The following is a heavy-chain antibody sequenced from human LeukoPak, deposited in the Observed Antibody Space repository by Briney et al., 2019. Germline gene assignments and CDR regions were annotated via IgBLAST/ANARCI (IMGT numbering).Heavy chain of an antibody. D-gene: IGHD6-19*01. CDR3: ARGPSAVAGTDWYFDL. CDR2: IYSSGST. J-gene: IGHJ2*01. Sequence: PSETLSLTCTVSDGSISSYYWSWLRQPAGKGLEWIGRIYSSGSTNYNPSLKSRVAMSADTSKNQFSPRLTSVTAADTAVYFCARGPSAVAGTDWYFDLWGRGTLVTVSS. V-gene: IGHV4-4*07. CDR1: DGSISSYY.